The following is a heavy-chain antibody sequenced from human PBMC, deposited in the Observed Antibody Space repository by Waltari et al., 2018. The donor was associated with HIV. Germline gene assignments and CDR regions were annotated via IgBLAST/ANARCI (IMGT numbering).Heavy chain of an antibody. CDR3: AEGYGAFDYDY. Sequence: QVQLQQSPSQSKKPGTSVKISCKSSENAFSGSVINWVRQAPGQGLEWIGLIDTKTGSPTYAQVFSGLLILSLDTSVTTSYLQIRALKTNDTATYYCAEGYGAFDYDYWGQGTLITVSP. D-gene: IGHD2-15*01. CDR1: ENAFSGSV. V-gene: IGHV7-4-1*01. J-gene: IGHJ4*02. CDR2: IDTKTGSP.